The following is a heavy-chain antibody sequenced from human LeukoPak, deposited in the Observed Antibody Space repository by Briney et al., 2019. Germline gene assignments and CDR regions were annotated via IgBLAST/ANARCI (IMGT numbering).Heavy chain of an antibody. CDR2: IIPIFGTA. Sequence: ASVQVSCNASGGTFSSYAISWERQAPGQGLEWKGGIIPIFGTANYAQKFQGRVTITTDESTSTAYMELSSLRSEDTAVYYCASGGDRANYSYYYYMDVWGKRTTVTVSS. V-gene: IGHV1-69*05. CDR1: GGTFSSYA. J-gene: IGHJ6*03. D-gene: IGHD2-21*02. CDR3: ASGGDRANYSYYYYMDV.